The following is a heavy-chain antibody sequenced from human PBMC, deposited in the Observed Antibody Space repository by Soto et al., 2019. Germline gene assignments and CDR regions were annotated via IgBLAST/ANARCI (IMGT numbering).Heavy chain of an antibody. D-gene: IGHD3-16*02. J-gene: IGHJ4*02. CDR2: INHSGST. Sequence: QVQLQQWGAGLLKPSETLSLTCAVYGGSFSGYYWSWIRQPPGKGLEWIGEINHSGSTNYNPSLKSRVTISVDTSKNQFSLKLSSVTAADTAVYYCARERIMITFGGVIAQGPIDYWGQGTLVTVSS. CDR1: GGSFSGYY. CDR3: ARERIMITFGGVIAQGPIDY. V-gene: IGHV4-34*01.